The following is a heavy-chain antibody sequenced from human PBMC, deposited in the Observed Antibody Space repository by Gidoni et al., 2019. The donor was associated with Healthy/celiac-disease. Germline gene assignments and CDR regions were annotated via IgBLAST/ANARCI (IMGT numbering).Heavy chain of an antibody. Sequence: FTISRENAKNSLYLQMNSLRAGDTAVYYCARDRPRGGMDVWGQGTTVTVSS. CDR3: ARDRPRGGMDV. D-gene: IGHD3-10*01. V-gene: IGHV3-13*01. J-gene: IGHJ6*02.